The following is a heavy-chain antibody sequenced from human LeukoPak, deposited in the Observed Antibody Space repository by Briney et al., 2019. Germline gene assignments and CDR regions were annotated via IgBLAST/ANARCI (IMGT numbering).Heavy chain of an antibody. CDR1: GFTFSSYS. J-gene: IGHJ5*02. CDR3: ARESHEGATRAYNWFDP. V-gene: IGHV3-48*01. CDR2: ISSRSNII. D-gene: IGHD1-26*01. Sequence: PGGSLRLSCAASGFTFSSYSMNWVRQAPGKGLEWVSYISSRSNIIYYADSVKGRFAISRDNAENSLSLQMNNLRPEDTALYYCARESHEGATRAYNWFDPWGQGTLVSVSS.